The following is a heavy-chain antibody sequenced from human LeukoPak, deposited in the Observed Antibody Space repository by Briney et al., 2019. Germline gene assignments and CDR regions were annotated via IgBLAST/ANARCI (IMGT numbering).Heavy chain of an antibody. J-gene: IGHJ2*01. CDR2: LSGSSSSS. CDR3: AKGGTTVYWYFDL. CDR1: GFTFSSYP. V-gene: IGHV3-23*01. Sequence: PGGSLRLSCAASGFTFSSYPMSWVRQSPGKGLEWVSSLSGSSSSSYYADSVKGRFSISRDNSKNTLYLQMNSLRADDTGIYYCAKGGTTVYWYFDLWGRGTPVTVSS. D-gene: IGHD4-17*01.